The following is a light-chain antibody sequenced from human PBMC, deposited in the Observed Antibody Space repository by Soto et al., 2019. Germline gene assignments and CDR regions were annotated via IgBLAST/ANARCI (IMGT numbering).Light chain of an antibody. CDR1: QSVLHSSNNKNY. V-gene: IGKV4-1*01. J-gene: IGKJ4*01. CDR3: QGTFT. CDR2: WAS. Sequence: DSVMTQSPDSLAVSLGERATINCKSSQSVLHSSNNKNYLTWYQQKPGQPPKLLIYWASTRESGVPDRFSGSGSGTDFTLTISSLQAEDVAVYYCQGTFTFGGGTKVEIK.